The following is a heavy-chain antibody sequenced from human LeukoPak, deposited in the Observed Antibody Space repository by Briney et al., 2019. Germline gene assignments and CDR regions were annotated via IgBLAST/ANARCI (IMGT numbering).Heavy chain of an antibody. V-gene: IGHV1-24*01. CDR1: GYTLTELS. CDR3: ATYSSSWYYFDY. CDR2: FDPEDGET. D-gene: IGHD6-13*01. J-gene: IGHJ4*02. Sequence: ASVKVSCKVSGYTLTELSMHWVRQAPGKGLEWMGGFDPEDGETIYAQKFRGRVTMTEDTSTDTAYMELSSLRSEDTAVYYCATYSSSWYYFDYWGQRTLVTVSS.